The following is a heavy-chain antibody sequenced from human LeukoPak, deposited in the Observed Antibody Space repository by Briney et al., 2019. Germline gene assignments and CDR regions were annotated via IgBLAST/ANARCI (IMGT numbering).Heavy chain of an antibody. CDR2: IIPIFGTA. D-gene: IGHD1-1*01. CDR1: GGTFSSYA. V-gene: IGHV1-69*13. J-gene: IGHJ4*02. Sequence: SVKVSCKASGGTFSSYAISWVRQAPGQGLEWMGGIIPIFGTANYAQKFQGRVTITADESTSTAYMELGSLRSEDTAVYYCARGAGTSYYFDYWGQGTLVTVSS. CDR3: ARGAGTSYYFDY.